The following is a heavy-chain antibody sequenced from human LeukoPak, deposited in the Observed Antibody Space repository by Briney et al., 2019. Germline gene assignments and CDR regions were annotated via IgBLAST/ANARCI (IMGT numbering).Heavy chain of an antibody. CDR3: TTEYSSGWYNWFDP. D-gene: IGHD6-19*01. J-gene: IGHJ5*02. CDR1: GVTFSNDR. CDR2: IKSKTDGGTT. Sequence: GGSLRLSCAAAGVTFSNDRMSWVGQAPGEGGEGGGRIKSKTDGGTTDYAATGEGRFTISRDDSKNPLYLQMNSLKTEDTAVYYCTTEYSSGWYNWFDPWGQGTLVTVSS. V-gene: IGHV3-15*01.